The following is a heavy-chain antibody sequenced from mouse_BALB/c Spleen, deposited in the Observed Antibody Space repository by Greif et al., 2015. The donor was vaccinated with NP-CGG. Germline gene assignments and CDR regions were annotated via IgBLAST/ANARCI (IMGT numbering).Heavy chain of an antibody. D-gene: IGHD2-3*01. CDR1: GFAFSSYD. Sequence: EVQRVESGGGLVKPGGSLKLSCAASGFAFSSYDMSWVRQTPEKRLEWVAYTSSGGGSTYYPDTVKGRFTISRDNAKNTLYLQMSSLKSEDTAMYYCARYDGYYYYAMDYWGQGTSVTVSS. CDR2: TSSGGGST. J-gene: IGHJ4*01. V-gene: IGHV5-12-1*01. CDR3: ARYDGYYYYAMDY.